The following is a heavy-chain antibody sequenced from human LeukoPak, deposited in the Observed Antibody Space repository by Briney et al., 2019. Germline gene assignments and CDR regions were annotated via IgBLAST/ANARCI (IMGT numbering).Heavy chain of an antibody. Sequence: SETLSLTCTVSGGSISSSSYYWGWIRQPPGKGLEWIGYIYYRGSTYYNPSLKSRVTISVDTSKNQFSLKLSSVTAADTAVYYCARSHSSSWYMLAGWFDPWGQGTLVTVSS. CDR1: GGSISSSSYY. CDR3: ARSHSSSWYMLAGWFDP. V-gene: IGHV4-39*01. J-gene: IGHJ5*02. CDR2: IYYRGST. D-gene: IGHD6-13*01.